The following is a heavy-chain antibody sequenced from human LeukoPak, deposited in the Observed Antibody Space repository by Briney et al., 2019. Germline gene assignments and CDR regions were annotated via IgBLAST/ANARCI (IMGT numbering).Heavy chain of an antibody. J-gene: IGHJ4*02. CDR1: GASISDSY. Sequence: SETLSLTCAVSGASISDSYWSWLRQSPEKGLEWIGHIFHDGVTDYNPSLKSRVTILGDTSKNQFSLRLTSVTAADTAVYARFSRWLPFEFWGQGTLVTVSS. CDR2: IFHDGVT. V-gene: IGHV4-59*01. D-gene: IGHD5-12*01. CDR3: FSRWLPFEF.